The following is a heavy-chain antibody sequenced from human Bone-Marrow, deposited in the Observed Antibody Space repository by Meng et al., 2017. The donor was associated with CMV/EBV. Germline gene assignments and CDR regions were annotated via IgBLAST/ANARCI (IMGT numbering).Heavy chain of an antibody. CDR1: GFTFSSYD. J-gene: IGHJ3*02. CDR3: ARGYYDSSGYYGLDAFDI. CDR2: IGTAGDT. D-gene: IGHD3-22*01. Sequence: GESLKISCAASGFTFSSYDMHWVRQATGKGLEWVPAIGTAGDTYYPGSVKGRFTISRENAKNSLYLQMNSLRAGDTAVYYCARGYYDSSGYYGLDAFDIWGQGTMVTVSS. V-gene: IGHV3-13*01.